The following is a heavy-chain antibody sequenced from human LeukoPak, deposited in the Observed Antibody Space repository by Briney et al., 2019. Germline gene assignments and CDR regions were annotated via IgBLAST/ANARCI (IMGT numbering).Heavy chain of an antibody. J-gene: IGHJ4*02. Sequence: GGSLRLSCAASGFTFSSYGMHWVRQAPGKGLEWVAVISYDGSNKYYADSVKGRFTISRDNSKNTLYLQMNSLRAEDTAVYYCAKGATYYYDSSGYLDWGQGTLVTVSS. V-gene: IGHV3-30*18. D-gene: IGHD3-22*01. CDR3: AKGATYYYDSSGYLD. CDR1: GFTFSSYG. CDR2: ISYDGSNK.